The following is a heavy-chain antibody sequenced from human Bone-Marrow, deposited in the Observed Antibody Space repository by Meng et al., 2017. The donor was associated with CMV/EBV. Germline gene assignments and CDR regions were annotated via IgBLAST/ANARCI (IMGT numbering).Heavy chain of an antibody. V-gene: IGHV3-33*08. CDR3: ARDRGEIVVVSFFDY. Sequence: SGFPFSSYAMNWVRQAPGKGLEWVAVIWYDGSNKYYADSVKGRFTISRDNSKNTLYLQMNSLRAEDTAVYYCARDRGEIVVVSFFDYWGQGTLVTVSS. J-gene: IGHJ4*02. CDR1: GFPFSSYA. D-gene: IGHD3-22*01. CDR2: IWYDGSNK.